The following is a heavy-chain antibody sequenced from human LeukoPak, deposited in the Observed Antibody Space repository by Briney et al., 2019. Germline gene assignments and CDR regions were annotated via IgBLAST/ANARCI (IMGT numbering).Heavy chain of an antibody. J-gene: IGHJ4*02. CDR2: ISAYNDNT. Sequence: ASVKVSCKASGYTFTSFGFSWVRQAPGQGLEWMGWISAYNDNTNYAQKVQGRVTMTTDTSTSTAYMELRSLRSDDTAVYYCARDLLNDYLDYWGQGTLVTVSS. CDR3: ARDLLNDYLDY. CDR1: GYTFTSFG. V-gene: IGHV1-18*01.